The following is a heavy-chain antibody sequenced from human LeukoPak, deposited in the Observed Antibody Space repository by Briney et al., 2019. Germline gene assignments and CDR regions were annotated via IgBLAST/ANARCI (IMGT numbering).Heavy chain of an antibody. V-gene: IGHV3-7*03. CDR3: AKQTTYYYDSSGYYPDY. CDR1: GFTFTTYW. J-gene: IGHJ4*02. Sequence: GESLRLSCAASGFTFTTYWMTWVRQAPGKGLEWVANINQDGSEKYFVDSVKGRFTISRDNAKNSLYLQMNSLRVEDTAVYYCAKQTTYYYDSSGYYPDYWGQGTLVTVSS. D-gene: IGHD3-22*01. CDR2: INQDGSEK.